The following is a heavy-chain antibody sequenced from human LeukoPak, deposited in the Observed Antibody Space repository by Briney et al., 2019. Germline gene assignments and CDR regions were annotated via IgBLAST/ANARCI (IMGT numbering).Heavy chain of an antibody. CDR2: IYYSGST. CDR1: GGSISSSSYY. V-gene: IGHV4-39*02. J-gene: IGHJ5*02. Sequence: PSETLSLTCTVSGGSISSSSYYWGWIRQPPGKGLECIGSIYYSGSTYYNPSLKSRVTISVDTSKNQFSLKLSSVTAADTAVYYCARDGPKDLNWFDPWGQGTLVTVSS. CDR3: ARDGPKDLNWFDP.